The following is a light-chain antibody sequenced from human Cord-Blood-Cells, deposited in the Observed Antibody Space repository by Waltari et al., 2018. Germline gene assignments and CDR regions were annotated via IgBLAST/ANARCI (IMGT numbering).Light chain of an antibody. J-gene: IGKJ5*01. CDR1: QSITSY. Sequence: DIHITQSPSSLSASVGDRVTTTSRASQSITSYLNWYQQKPGKAPKLLIYAASSLQSGVPSRISGSGSGTDFTLTISRLQPEDFATYYCQQSDSTPPITFGQGTRLEIK. CDR2: AAS. CDR3: QQSDSTPPIT. V-gene: IGKV1-39*01.